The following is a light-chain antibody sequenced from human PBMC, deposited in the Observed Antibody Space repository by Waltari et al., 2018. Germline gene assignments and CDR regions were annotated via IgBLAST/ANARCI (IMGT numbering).Light chain of an antibody. Sequence: WYQQKSGRAPVLLIYKVSQRPSGSPERFSGSSSWTTDTLTIYAVRTEDEAVYHCQSADNGCNLVFGGGTKLTV. CDR3: QSADNGCNLV. J-gene: IGLJ3*02. CDR2: KVS. V-gene: IGLV3-25*03.